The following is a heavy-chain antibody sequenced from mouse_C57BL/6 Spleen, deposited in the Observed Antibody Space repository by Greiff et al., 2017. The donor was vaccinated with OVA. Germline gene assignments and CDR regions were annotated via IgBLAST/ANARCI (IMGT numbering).Heavy chain of an antibody. J-gene: IGHJ2*01. CDR3: ANMITTGYCDY. V-gene: IGHV1-82*01. D-gene: IGHD2-4*01. CDR2: IYPGDGDT. Sequence: VQLQQSGPELVKPGASVKISCKASGYAFSSSWMNWVKQRPGKGLEWIGRIYPGDGDTNYNGKFKGKATQTADKSSSTAYMQLSSLTSEDSAVYCCANMITTGYCDYWGQGTTLTVSS. CDR1: GYAFSSSW.